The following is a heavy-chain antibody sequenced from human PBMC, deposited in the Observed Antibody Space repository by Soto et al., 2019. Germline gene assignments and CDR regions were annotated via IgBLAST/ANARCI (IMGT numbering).Heavy chain of an antibody. CDR1: GFTFRSYA. V-gene: IGHV3-23*01. CDR3: GKGILSSEVAYYHYGMDV. D-gene: IGHD3-10*01. J-gene: IGHJ6*02. CDR2: LNGSGNRT. Sequence: RLSCGASGFTFRSYAMSWVRQAPGRGLEWVSGLNGSGNRTYYADSVKGRFTISRDNSKNTLYLQMNSLRVDDTAVYYCGKGILSSEVAYYHYGMDVWGQGTTVTVSS.